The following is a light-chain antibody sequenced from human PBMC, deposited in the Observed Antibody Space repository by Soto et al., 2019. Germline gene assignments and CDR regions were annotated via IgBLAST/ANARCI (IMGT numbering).Light chain of an antibody. Sequence: DIVMTQSPLSLPVTPGEPASISCRSSQSLLHSNGYNYLDWYLQKPGQSPQLLIYLGSNRDSGVPVRFIGSGSGTDFTLKISKVEAEDVGVVYCMQALQTPRTVGQGTNVEIK. CDR1: QSLLHSNGYNY. CDR3: MQALQTPRT. CDR2: LGS. J-gene: IGKJ1*01. V-gene: IGKV2-28*01.